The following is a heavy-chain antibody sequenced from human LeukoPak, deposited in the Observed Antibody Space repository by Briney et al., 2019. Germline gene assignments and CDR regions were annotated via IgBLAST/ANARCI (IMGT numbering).Heavy chain of an antibody. D-gene: IGHD3-16*01. CDR2: INPNSGDT. J-gene: IGHJ4*02. CDR1: GYTFTGCY. V-gene: IGHV1-2*02. Sequence: ASVKASCKASGYTFTGCYMHWVRQAPGQGLEWMGWINPNSGDTNYAQKFQGRVTMTRDTSISTAYMELSRLRSDDTAVYYCARVRYRLAETYIDYWGQGTLVTVSS. CDR3: ARVRYRLAETYIDY.